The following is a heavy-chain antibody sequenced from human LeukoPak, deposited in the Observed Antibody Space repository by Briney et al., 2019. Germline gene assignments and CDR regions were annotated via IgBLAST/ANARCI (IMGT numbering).Heavy chain of an antibody. CDR3: AKVRANKRYCSSTSCPFDY. CDR1: GFTFSSYG. J-gene: IGHJ4*02. D-gene: IGHD2-2*01. CDR2: ISYDGSNK. V-gene: IGHV3-30*18. Sequence: GGSLRLSCAASGFTFSSYGMRWVRQAPGKGLEWVAVISYDGSNKYYADSVKGRFTISRDNSKNTLYLQMNSLRAEDTAVYYCAKVRANKRYCSSTSCPFDYWGQGTLVTVSS.